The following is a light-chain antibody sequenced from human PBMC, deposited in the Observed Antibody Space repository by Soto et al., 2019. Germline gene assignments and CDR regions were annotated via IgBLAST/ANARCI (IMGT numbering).Light chain of an antibody. CDR2: DAS. Sequence: DIQMTQSPSTLSASVGDRVTITCRASQSISSWLAWYQQKPGKAPKLLLYDASILESGVPSRFSGSGSGTEFTLTISSLQPDDFATYYCQQYNSYGTFGQGTKVEIK. V-gene: IGKV1-5*01. CDR3: QQYNSYGT. J-gene: IGKJ1*01. CDR1: QSISSW.